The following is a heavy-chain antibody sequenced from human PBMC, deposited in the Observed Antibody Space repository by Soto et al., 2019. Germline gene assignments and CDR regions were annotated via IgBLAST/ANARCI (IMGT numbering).Heavy chain of an antibody. CDR3: ARGLRSDILTGHNAFDI. Sequence: SVKVSCKASGGTFSSYVINWVRQAPGQGLEWMGGIIPIFGTANYAQKFQGRVTITADESTRTAYMELSSLRSEDTAVYYCARGLRSDILTGHNAFDIWGQGAMVTVSS. CDR2: IIPIFGTA. CDR1: GGTFSSYV. J-gene: IGHJ3*02. D-gene: IGHD3-9*01. V-gene: IGHV1-69*13.